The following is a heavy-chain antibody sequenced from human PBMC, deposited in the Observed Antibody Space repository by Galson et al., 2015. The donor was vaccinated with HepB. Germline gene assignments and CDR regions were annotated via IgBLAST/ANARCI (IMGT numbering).Heavy chain of an antibody. CDR1: GFTFSDYY. J-gene: IGHJ2*01. D-gene: IGHD2-15*01. CDR3: ARDFRLGYCSGGSCYPTPYYWYVDL. CDR2: ISSSSSYT. Sequence: LRLSCAASGFTFSDYYMSWIRQAPGKGLEWVSYISSSSSYTNYADSVKGRLTISRDNATNSLYLQMNSLRAEDTAVYYCARDFRLGYCSGGSCYPTPYYWYVDLWGRGTLVTVSS. V-gene: IGHV3-11*06.